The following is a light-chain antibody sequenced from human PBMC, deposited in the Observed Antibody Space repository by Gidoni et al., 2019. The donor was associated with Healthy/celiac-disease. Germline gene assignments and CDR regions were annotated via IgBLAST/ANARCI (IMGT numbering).Light chain of an antibody. CDR3: QSPDSSGSYVV. V-gene: IGLV3-25*03. CDR2: KDS. Sequence: SYELTQPPSVSVSPGQTARITCSGDALPKQYAYWYQQKQGQAPVLVIYKDSERPSGIPERFSGSSSGTTVTLTISGVQAEDEADYYCQSPDSSGSYVVFGGGTKLTVL. J-gene: IGLJ2*01. CDR1: ALPKQY.